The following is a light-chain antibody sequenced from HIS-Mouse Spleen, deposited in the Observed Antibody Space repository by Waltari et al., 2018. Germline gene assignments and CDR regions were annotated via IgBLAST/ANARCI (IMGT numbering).Light chain of an antibody. Sequence: DIVLTQSPGTLSLSPGKRATLSCRASQSVSSSYLAWYQQKPGQAPRLLIYGASSRATGTPDRFSGSGSGTDFTLTSSRLEPEDVAVYYCQHYGSSPRTFGGGTKVEIK. CDR3: QHYGSSPRT. J-gene: IGKJ4*01. CDR1: QSVSSSY. CDR2: GAS. V-gene: IGKV3-20*01.